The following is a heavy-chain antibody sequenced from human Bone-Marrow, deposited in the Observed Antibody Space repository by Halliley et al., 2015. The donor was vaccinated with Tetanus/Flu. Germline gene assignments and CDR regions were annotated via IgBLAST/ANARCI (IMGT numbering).Heavy chain of an antibody. V-gene: IGHV3-33*01. D-gene: IGHD3-22*01. CDR1: GFSLSGYG. J-gene: IGHJ4*02. Sequence: SLRLSCAASGFSLSGYGMHWVRQAPGKGLEWVAVIWNDGNKKYYIDSVKGRFTVSRDNSKNTLYLLMNSLSAEDTAVYYCARSENSYYHDSGQPLFDYWGQGTLVTVSS. CDR3: ARSENSYYHDSGQPLFDY. CDR2: IWNDGNKK.